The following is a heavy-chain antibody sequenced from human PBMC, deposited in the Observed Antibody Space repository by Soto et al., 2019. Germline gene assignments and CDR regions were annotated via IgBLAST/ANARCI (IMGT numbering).Heavy chain of an antibody. D-gene: IGHD2-15*01. CDR2: ISGSGGST. CDR3: AKPPVRGGSWSLGYYYMDV. Sequence: ESGGGLVQPGGSLRLSCAASGFTFSSYAMSWVRQAPGKGLEWVSAISGSGGSTYYADSVKGRFTISRDNSKNTLYLQMNSLRAEDTAVYYCAKPPVRGGSWSLGYYYMDVWGKGTTVTVSS. J-gene: IGHJ6*03. V-gene: IGHV3-23*01. CDR1: GFTFSSYA.